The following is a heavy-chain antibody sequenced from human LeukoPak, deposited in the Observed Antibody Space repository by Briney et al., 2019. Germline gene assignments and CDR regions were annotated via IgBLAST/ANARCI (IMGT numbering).Heavy chain of an antibody. CDR3: AELGITMIGGV. CDR2: ISSSSRYI. CDR1: GFTFSSYT. Sequence: PGGSLSLPCAASGFTFSSYTMNWVRQAPGKGLEWVSSISSSSRYIYYADSVKGRFTISRDNAKNSLYLQMNSLRAEDTAVYYCAELGITMIGGVWGKGTTVTISS. J-gene: IGHJ6*04. V-gene: IGHV3-21*01. D-gene: IGHD3-10*02.